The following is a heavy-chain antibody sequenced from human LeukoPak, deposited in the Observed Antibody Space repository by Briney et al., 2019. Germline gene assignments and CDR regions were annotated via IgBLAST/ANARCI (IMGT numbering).Heavy chain of an antibody. D-gene: IGHD4-17*01. CDR3: ARQPPLFDYGDYDDAFDI. J-gene: IGHJ3*02. CDR2: ISHTGDII. V-gene: IGHV4-34*01. Sequence: PSETLSLTCAVYGGSFNSYYWTWVRQTPGKGLEWIGEISHTGDIINYNPSLKSRVTISVDTSKNQFSLKLSSVTAADTAVYYCARQPPLFDYGDYDDAFDIWGQGTMVTVSS. CDR1: GGSFNSYY.